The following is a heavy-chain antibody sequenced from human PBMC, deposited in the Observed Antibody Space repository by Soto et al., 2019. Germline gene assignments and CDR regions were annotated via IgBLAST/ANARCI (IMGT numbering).Heavy chain of an antibody. Sequence: SETLSLTCTVSGGSISSYYWGWIRQPPGKGLEWIGSIYYSGSTYYNPSLKSRVTISVDTSKNQFSLKLSSVTAADTAVYYCARGLAVAGTVYYYYYDMDVWGQGTTVTVS. D-gene: IGHD6-19*01. V-gene: IGHV4-39*01. CDR2: IYYSGST. CDR1: GGSISSYY. CDR3: ARGLAVAGTVYYYYYDMDV. J-gene: IGHJ6*02.